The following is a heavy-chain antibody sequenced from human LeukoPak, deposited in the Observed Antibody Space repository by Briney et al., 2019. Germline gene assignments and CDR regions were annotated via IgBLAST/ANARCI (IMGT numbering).Heavy chain of an antibody. D-gene: IGHD2-2*01. CDR2: IIPIFGTA. J-gene: IGHJ3*02. Sequence: SVKVSCKASGGTFSSYAITWVRQAPGQGLEWMGGIIPIFGTANYAQKYQGRVTITADESTSTAYMELSSLRSEDTAVYYCARTIQTVVPAANPYDAFDIWGQGTMVTVSS. V-gene: IGHV1-69*13. CDR3: ARTIQTVVPAANPYDAFDI. CDR1: GGTFSSYA.